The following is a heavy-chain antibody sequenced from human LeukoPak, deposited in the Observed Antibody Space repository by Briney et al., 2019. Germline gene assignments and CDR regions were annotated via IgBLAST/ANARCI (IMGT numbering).Heavy chain of an antibody. CDR3: ARMYYHDSSGYYWAPDY. J-gene: IGHJ4*02. V-gene: IGHV3-74*01. CDR2: INSDGSTT. Sequence: HPGGSLRLSCAASGFTFSSYWMHWVRQAPGKGLVWVSRINSDGSTTSYADSVKGRFTISRDNAKNTLYLQMNSLRAEDTAVYYCARMYYHDSSGYYWAPDYWGQGTLVTVSS. D-gene: IGHD3-22*01. CDR1: GFTFSSYW.